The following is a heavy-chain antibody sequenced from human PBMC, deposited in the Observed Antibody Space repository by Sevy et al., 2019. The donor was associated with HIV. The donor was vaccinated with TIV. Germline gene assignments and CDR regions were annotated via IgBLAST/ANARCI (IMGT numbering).Heavy chain of an antibody. D-gene: IGHD3-22*01. J-gene: IGHJ4*02. CDR2: IIYSGIP. Sequence: SETLSLTCTVSSGSISSSTYYWAWIRQPPGKGLEWIGSIIYSGIPYYNPSLQSRLTISVDTSKNQFSLKLSSVTAADTDIYYCASHNYSDRSGYYYPVWFDYWGRGTLVTVSS. CDR1: SGSISSSTYY. V-gene: IGHV4-39*01. CDR3: ASHNYSDRSGYYYPVWFDY.